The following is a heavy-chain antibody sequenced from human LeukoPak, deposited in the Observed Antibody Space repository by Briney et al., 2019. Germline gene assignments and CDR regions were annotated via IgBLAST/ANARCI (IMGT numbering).Heavy chain of an antibody. CDR2: VQPGGST. CDR1: GFTVSSNY. CDR3: AREKWELLGEFSYYFDL. D-gene: IGHD1-7*01. V-gene: IGHV4-59*02. Sequence: GSLRLSCAASGFTVSSNYMSWVRQAPGKGLEWIGFVQPGGSTNYNPSLQSRVTISLDTSKNQFSLTLKSVTAADTAVYFCAREKWELLGEFSYYFDLWGKGTTVTVSS. J-gene: IGHJ6*03.